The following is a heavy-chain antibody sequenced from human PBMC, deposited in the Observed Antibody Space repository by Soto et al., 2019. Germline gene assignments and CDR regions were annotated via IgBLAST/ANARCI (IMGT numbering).Heavy chain of an antibody. D-gene: IGHD1-26*01. J-gene: IGHJ3*02. CDR2: IIPILGSA. CDR3: ASRERVDAFDI. V-gene: IGHV1-69*13. CDR1: GGTFSSYA. Sequence: ASVKVSCKASGGTFSSYAISWVRQAPGQGLEWMGGIIPILGSANYAQKFQDRVTITADESTTTTYMELSSLRSEDAAVYYCASRERVDAFDIWGQGTMVTVAS.